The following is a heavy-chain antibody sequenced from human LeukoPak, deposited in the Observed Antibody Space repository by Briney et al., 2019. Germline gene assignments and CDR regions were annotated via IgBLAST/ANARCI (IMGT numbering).Heavy chain of an antibody. CDR2: VYPGDSDT. CDR1: GYIFTSYW. CDR3: ARSWVAGYGTVLDY. Sequence: GESLKISCQGSGYIFTSYWIGWVRQMPGKGLEWMGIVYPGDSDTRYSPSFQGQVTISVDKSISTAYLQWSSLKASDTAMYYCARSWVAGYGTVLDYWGQGTLVTVSS. V-gene: IGHV5-51*01. D-gene: IGHD6-19*01. J-gene: IGHJ4*02.